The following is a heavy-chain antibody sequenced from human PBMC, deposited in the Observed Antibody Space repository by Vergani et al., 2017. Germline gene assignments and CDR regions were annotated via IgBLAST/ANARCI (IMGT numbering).Heavy chain of an antibody. Sequence: QVQLVESGGGLVKPGGSLRLSCAASGFTFSSYAMHWVRQAPGKGLEWVAVISYDGSNKYYADSVKGRFTISRDNSKNTLYLQMNSLRAEDTAVYYCAREERYYFDYWGQGTLVTVSS. J-gene: IGHJ4*02. CDR1: GFTFSSYA. V-gene: IGHV3-30-3*01. CDR3: AREERYYFDY. CDR2: ISYDGSNK. D-gene: IGHD5-24*01.